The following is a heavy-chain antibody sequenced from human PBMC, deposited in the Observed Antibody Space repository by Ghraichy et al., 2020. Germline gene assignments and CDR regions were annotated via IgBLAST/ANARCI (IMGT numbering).Heavy chain of an antibody. CDR1: GFTFSSYA. D-gene: IGHD7-27*01. Sequence: GESLNISCAASGFTFSSYAMSWVRQAPGKGLEWVSAISGSGGSTYYADSVKGRFTISRDNSKNTLYLQMNSLRAEDTVVYYCAKDDGGVTGGSFDYWGQGTLVTVSS. CDR2: ISGSGGST. J-gene: IGHJ4*02. CDR3: AKDDGGVTGGSFDY. V-gene: IGHV3-23*01.